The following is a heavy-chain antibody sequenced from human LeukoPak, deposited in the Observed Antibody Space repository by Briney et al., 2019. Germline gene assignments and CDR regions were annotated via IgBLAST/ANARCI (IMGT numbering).Heavy chain of an antibody. CDR1: GGSISSGGYY. CDR2: IYYSGST. V-gene: IGHV4-31*03. J-gene: IGHJ4*02. D-gene: IGHD6-13*01. Sequence: SQTLSLTCTVSGGSISSGGYYWSWIRQHPGKGLEWIGYIYYSGSTYYNPSLKSRVTISVDTSKNQFSLKLSSVTAADTAVYYCARDSFDAYSSSWDQFDYWGQGTLVTVSS. CDR3: ARDSFDAYSSSWDQFDY.